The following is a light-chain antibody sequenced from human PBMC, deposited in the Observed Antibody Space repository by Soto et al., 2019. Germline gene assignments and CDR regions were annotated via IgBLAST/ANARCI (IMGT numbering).Light chain of an antibody. CDR3: SSYTTISTLEV. CDR1: SSDVGGYNY. V-gene: IGLV2-14*01. Sequence: QYALTQPASVSGSPGQSITISCTGNSSDVGGYNYVSWYQQHPGKAPKLMIYEVSNRPSGVSNRFSGSKSGNTASLTISGLQAEDEADYYCSSYTTISTLEVFGGGTKLTVL. J-gene: IGLJ3*02. CDR2: EVS.